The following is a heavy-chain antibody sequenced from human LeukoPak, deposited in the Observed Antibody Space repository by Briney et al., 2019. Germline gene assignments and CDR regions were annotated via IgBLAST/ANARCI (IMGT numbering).Heavy chain of an antibody. CDR2: IYYSGST. D-gene: IGHD3-22*01. Sequence: SETLSLTCTVSGGSISSSSYYWGWIRQPPGKGLEWIGSIYYSGSTHYNPSLKSRVTISVDTSKNQFSLKLSSVTAADTAVYYCARDKSSYYDSSGYTFTYWGQGTLVTVSS. CDR1: GGSISSSSYY. J-gene: IGHJ4*02. CDR3: ARDKSSYYDSSGYTFTY. V-gene: IGHV4-39*07.